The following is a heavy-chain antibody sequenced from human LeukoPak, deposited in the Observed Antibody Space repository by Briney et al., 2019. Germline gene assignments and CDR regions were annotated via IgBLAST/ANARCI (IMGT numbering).Heavy chain of an antibody. J-gene: IGHJ6*03. CDR3: ARGRGDSSGYYYVGSYYYYMDV. D-gene: IGHD3-22*01. CDR2: VYDSGST. CDR1: GGSISSYY. Sequence: SETLSLTCIVSGGSISSYYWSWIRQPPGKGLEWIGFVYDSGSTNYNPSLKSRVTISVDTSKNQFSLRLSSVTAADTAVYYCARGRGDSSGYYYVGSYYYYMDVWGKGTTVTVSS. V-gene: IGHV4-59*01.